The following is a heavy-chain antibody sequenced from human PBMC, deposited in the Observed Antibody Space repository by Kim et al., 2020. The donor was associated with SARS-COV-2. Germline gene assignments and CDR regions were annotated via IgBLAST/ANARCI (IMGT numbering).Heavy chain of an antibody. V-gene: IGHV4-59*01. CDR3: ARYGSGTYGLFDP. Sequence: YTPSRKIRVTISIDTTEKQFSLKLSSVTAADTAVYFCARYGSGTYGLFDPWGQGALVTVSS. J-gene: IGHJ5*02. D-gene: IGHD3-10*01.